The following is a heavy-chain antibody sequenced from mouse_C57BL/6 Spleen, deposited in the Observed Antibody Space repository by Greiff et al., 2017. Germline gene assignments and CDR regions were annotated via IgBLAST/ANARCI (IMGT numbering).Heavy chain of an antibody. J-gene: IGHJ2*01. V-gene: IGHV5-9-1*02. CDR2: ISSGGDYI. D-gene: IGHD2-5*01. CDR3: TREGYSNYGYFDY. Sequence: EVKLMESGEGLVKPGGSLKLSCAASGFTFSSYAMSWVRQTPEKRLEWVAYISSGGDYIYYADTVKGRFTISRDNARNTLYLQMSSLKSEDTAMYYCTREGYSNYGYFDYWGQGTTLTVSS. CDR1: GFTFSSYA.